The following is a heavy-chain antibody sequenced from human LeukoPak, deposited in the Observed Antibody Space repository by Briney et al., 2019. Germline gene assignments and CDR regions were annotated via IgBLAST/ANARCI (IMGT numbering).Heavy chain of an antibody. Sequence: PGGSLRLSCAASGFTFSSNVMSWVRQAPGKGLEWVANINQGGSDKYYVDSVKGRFTISRDNANNLLYLQMNSLRGEDTAVYYCTRDRSRAEDDWGQGTLVTVSS. CDR1: GFTFSSNV. V-gene: IGHV3-7*01. CDR3: TRDRSRAEDD. CDR2: INQGGSDK. D-gene: IGHD1-14*01. J-gene: IGHJ4*02.